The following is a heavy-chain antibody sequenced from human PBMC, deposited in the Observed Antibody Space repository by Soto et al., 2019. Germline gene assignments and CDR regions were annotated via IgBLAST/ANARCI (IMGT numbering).Heavy chain of an antibody. CDR1: GGSISSSNW. CDR3: AGKLAGVATYYGMDV. J-gene: IGHJ6*04. Sequence: PSETLSLTCAVSGGSISSSNWWSWVRQPPGKGLEWIGEIYHSGSTNYNPSLKSRVTISVDKSKNQFSLKLSSVTAADTAVYYCAGKLAGVATYYGMDVWGKGTRVTVSS. V-gene: IGHV4-4*02. D-gene: IGHD2-8*01. CDR2: IYHSGST.